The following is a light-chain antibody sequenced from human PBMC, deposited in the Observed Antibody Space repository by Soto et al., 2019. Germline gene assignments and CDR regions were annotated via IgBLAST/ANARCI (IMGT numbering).Light chain of an antibody. CDR2: GAS. V-gene: IGKV3-15*01. CDR3: QQYNNWPPS. J-gene: IGKJ2*01. CDR1: QSVSSN. Sequence: EIVMTQSPATLSVSPGERATLSCRASQSVSSNLAWYQQKPGQAPRLLIYGASTRATGIPARFSGSGSGTEFTLTISSLQSEDFAVYYCQQYNNWPPSFGHRTQVDIK.